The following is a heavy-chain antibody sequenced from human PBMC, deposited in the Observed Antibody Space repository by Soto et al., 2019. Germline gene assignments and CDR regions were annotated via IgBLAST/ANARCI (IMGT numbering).Heavy chain of an antibody. V-gene: IGHV3-64*01. J-gene: IGHJ3*02. Sequence: GGSLRLSCAASGFTFSSYAMHWVRQAPGKGLEYVSAISSNGWSTYYANSVKGRFTISRDNSKNTLYLQMGSLRAEDMAVYYCAGGAFDIWGQGTMVTVSS. CDR2: ISSNGWST. CDR3: AGGAFDI. CDR1: GFTFSSYA.